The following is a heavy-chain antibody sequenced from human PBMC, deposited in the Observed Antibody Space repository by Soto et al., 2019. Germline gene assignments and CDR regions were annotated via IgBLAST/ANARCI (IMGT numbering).Heavy chain of an antibody. V-gene: IGHV3-30*03. CDR1: GFTFSSYG. D-gene: IGHD3-10*01. CDR3: GSIAHGLLWFGEWYY. J-gene: IGHJ4*02. Sequence: QVQLVESGGGVVQPGRSLRLSCAASGFTFSSYGMHWVRQAPGKGLEWVAVISYDGSNKYYADSVKGRFTISRDNSTXRLYLQMNSLRAEDTAVYYCGSIAHGLLWFGEWYYWGQGTLVTVSS. CDR2: ISYDGSNK.